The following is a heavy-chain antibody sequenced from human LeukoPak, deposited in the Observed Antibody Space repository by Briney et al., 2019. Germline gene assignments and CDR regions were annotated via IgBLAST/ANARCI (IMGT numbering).Heavy chain of an antibody. J-gene: IGHJ4*02. D-gene: IGHD6-19*01. CDR1: GFTFSTSW. CDR2: INGDGSDP. Sequence: GGSLRLSCEASGFTFSTSWMYWVRQAPGKGLEWVSRINGDGSDPSYADFVKGRFTISRDNAKNSLYLQMNSLRAEDTAVYYCARDGQGIAVAFDYWGQGTLVAVSS. V-gene: IGHV3-74*01. CDR3: ARDGQGIAVAFDY.